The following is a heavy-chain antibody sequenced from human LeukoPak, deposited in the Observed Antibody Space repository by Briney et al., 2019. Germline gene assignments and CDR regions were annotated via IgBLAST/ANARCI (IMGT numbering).Heavy chain of an antibody. Sequence: SETLSLTCTVSGGSISSSSYYWGWTRQPPGKGLEWIGSIYYSGSTYYNPSLKRRVAISVDTSKNQFSLKLSSVTAADTAVYYCAKGGPVVVILHWYFDLWGRGTLVTVSS. CDR3: AKGGPVVVILHWYFDL. D-gene: IGHD3-22*01. V-gene: IGHV4-39*01. CDR1: GGSISSSSYY. J-gene: IGHJ2*01. CDR2: IYYSGST.